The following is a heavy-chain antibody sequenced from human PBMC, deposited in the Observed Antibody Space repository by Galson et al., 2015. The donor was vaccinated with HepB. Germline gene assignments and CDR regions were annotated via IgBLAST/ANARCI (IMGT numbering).Heavy chain of an antibody. Sequence: SLRLSCAASGFTFSSYSMNWVRQAPGKGLEWVSSISSSSSYIYYADSVKGRFTISRDNAKNSLYLQMNSLRAEDTAVYYCARDQAIPGWFDPWGQGTLVTVSS. CDR3: ARDQAIPGWFDP. J-gene: IGHJ5*02. D-gene: IGHD2-21*01. CDR1: GFTFSSYS. V-gene: IGHV3-21*01. CDR2: ISSSSSYI.